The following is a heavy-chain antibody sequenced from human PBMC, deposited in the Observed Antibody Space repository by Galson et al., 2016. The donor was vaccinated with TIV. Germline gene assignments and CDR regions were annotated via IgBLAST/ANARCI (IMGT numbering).Heavy chain of an antibody. CDR3: ASDRNTAFDTYHQYYGMDV. Sequence: GLEWMGGIIPLFRTTNYAPKFQGRVTITADESTNTAYMELNSLKYGDTAVYYCASDRNTAFDTYHQYYGMDVWGQGTTVTVSS. J-gene: IGHJ6*02. D-gene: IGHD5-18*01. V-gene: IGHV1-69*01. CDR2: IIPLFRTT.